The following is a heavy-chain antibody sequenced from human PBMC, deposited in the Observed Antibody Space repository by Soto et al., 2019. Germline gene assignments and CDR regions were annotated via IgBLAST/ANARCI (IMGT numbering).Heavy chain of an antibody. Sequence: QITLKESGPTLVKPTQTLTLTCTFSGLSLSTSGEAVGWIRQPPGKALEWLALIYWDDDKRYNPTLKTRLTITKYPSKNQVVLTLTNMDPVDTATYYCAHYVSTSPAGWFDPWGQGILVTVSS. CDR2: IYWDDDK. CDR1: GLSLSTSGEA. CDR3: AHYVSTSPAGWFDP. D-gene: IGHD3-10*02. V-gene: IGHV2-5*02. J-gene: IGHJ5*02.